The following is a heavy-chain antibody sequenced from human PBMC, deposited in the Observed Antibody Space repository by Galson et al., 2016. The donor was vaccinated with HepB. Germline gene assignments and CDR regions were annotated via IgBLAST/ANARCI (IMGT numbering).Heavy chain of an antibody. D-gene: IGHD3-10*01. CDR2: IWCDGSNQ. Sequence: SLRLSCAASGFPFSSYGMHWVRQAPGKGLEWVAVIWCDGSNQYYADSVKGRYTISRDNSKNTVYLHMNSVRVEDTAVYYCASGISPHYDYGMDVWGQGTTVTVTS. CDR3: ASGISPHYDYGMDV. V-gene: IGHV3-33*01. CDR1: GFPFSSYG. J-gene: IGHJ6*02.